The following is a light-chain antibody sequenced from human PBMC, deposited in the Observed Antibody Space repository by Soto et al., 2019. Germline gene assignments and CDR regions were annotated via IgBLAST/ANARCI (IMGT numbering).Light chain of an antibody. CDR1: SSNIWAGYE. J-gene: IGLJ1*01. CDR3: QSYDSSLSVLYV. V-gene: IGLV1-40*01. Sequence: QSVLTQPPSVSGAPGQRVTISCTGSSSNIWAGYEVHWFQQLPGTAPKLLIYGNTNRPSGVPDRFSGSKSDTSASLAITGLQPEDEADYYCQSYDSSLSVLYVFGTWTKLTVL. CDR2: GNT.